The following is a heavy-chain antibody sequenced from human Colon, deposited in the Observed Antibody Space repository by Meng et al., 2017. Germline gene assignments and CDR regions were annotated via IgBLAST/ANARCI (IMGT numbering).Heavy chain of an antibody. D-gene: IGHD3-3*01. CDR3: VGGFYFQY. CDR1: GFAVSYQY. CDR2: IDSAGAT. V-gene: IGHV3-53*01. Sequence: EVQRVVSGGGVLERGVCLRLSCASSGFAVSYQYMNWVRQAPGKGLVCVSVIDSAGATNYADSVKGRITTSRDSSNNTLYLQMDNLRVGDTAVYFCVGGFYFQYWGQGTLVTVSS. J-gene: IGHJ1*01.